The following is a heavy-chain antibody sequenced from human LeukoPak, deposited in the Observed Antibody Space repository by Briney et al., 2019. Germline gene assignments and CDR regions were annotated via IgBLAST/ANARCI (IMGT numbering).Heavy chain of an antibody. CDR3: ARDGRDCSSTSCYTPRYYYYGMDV. D-gene: IGHD2-2*02. CDR1: GYTFTGYY. J-gene: IGHJ6*02. V-gene: IGHV1-2*02. Sequence: ASVKVSCKASGYTFTGYYMHWVRQAPGQGLEWMGWINPNSGGTNYARKFQGRVTMTRDTSISTAYMELSRLRSDDTAVYYCARDGRDCSSTSCYTPRYYYYGMDVWGQGTTVTVSS. CDR2: INPNSGGT.